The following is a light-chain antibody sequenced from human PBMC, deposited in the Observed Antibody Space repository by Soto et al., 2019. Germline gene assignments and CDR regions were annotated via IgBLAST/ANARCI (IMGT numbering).Light chain of an antibody. CDR1: QSINSSY. CDR3: QQFGSSPEFT. V-gene: IGKV3-20*01. CDR2: GAT. Sequence: EIVLTQSPGTLSLSPGERATLSCRASQSINSSYFAWYQQKPGQAPRLLIYGATSRATGIPDRFSGSGSGTDFTLTISRLEPEDFAVYYCQQFGSSPEFTFGRGTKVDIK. J-gene: IGKJ3*01.